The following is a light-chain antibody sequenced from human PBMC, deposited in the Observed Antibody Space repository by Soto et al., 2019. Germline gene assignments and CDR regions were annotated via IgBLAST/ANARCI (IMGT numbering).Light chain of an antibody. CDR2: DTS. CDR1: QSFRGL. Sequence: EVVLTQSPVTLSLSPGERATLSCRASQSFRGLLAWYQHRPGQAPRLLIYDTSYRAAGIPARFSGSGSGTDFTLTISSLEPEDLAVYYCQQRGTFGPGTKVDIK. J-gene: IGKJ3*01. CDR3: QQRGT. V-gene: IGKV3-11*01.